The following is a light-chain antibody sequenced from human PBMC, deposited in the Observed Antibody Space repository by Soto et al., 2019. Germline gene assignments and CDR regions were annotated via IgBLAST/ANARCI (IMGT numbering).Light chain of an antibody. V-gene: IGKV1-5*01. J-gene: IGKJ5*01. CDR2: DAS. Sequence: DIXMTQSAASLXACVGDRANMXCRASQNVVRCLAWYQQEPGKAPNLLIADASSLHRGGPSRFSGSGSVTEFTRTISCKQPEAFATDNGPQSNGYSVPFAQGTRLEIK. CDR3: PQSNGYSVP. CDR1: QNVVRC.